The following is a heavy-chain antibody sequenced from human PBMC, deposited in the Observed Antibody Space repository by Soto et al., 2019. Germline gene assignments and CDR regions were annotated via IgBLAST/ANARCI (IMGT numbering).Heavy chain of an antibody. D-gene: IGHD4-4*01. V-gene: IGHV3-23*01. CDR1: GFTFSTCA. CDR3: AGGGSNTNYAWDY. Sequence: EVQVLESGGGLVQPGGSLRLSCAASGFTFSTCAFSWVRQAPGQGLEWVSSISVSGGNTYYAGSVQGRFPISRNNSRNTVYLQVAGLRAEDTAVYYCAGGGSNTNYAWDYWGQGTMVTVSS. J-gene: IGHJ4*02. CDR2: ISVSGGNT.